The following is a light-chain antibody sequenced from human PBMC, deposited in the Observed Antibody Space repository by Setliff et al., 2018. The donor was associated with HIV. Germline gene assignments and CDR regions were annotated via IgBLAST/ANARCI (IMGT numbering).Light chain of an antibody. CDR1: SGNIASNY. CDR3: QSFDNTNHWV. V-gene: IGLV6-57*01. CDR2: EDD. J-gene: IGLJ3*02. Sequence: NFMLTQPHSVSESPGRTVIISCTRSSGNIASNYVQWYQQRPGSSPTTVIYEDDKRPSGVPDRFSGSIDSSSNSASLTISGLKTEDEADYYCQSFDNTNHWVFGGGTKGTVL.